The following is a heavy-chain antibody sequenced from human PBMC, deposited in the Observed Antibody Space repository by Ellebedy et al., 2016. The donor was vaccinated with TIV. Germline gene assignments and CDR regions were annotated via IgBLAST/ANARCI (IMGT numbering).Heavy chain of an antibody. CDR3: ARGNYDVSSGYYTRWFDT. CDR1: GYTFTIYR. D-gene: IGHD3-3*01. J-gene: IGHJ5*02. Sequence: AASVKVSCKASGYTFTIYRVNWVRQAPGQGLEWMGWINTNTGNPTYAQGFTGRLVFSLDTSVSTAYLQISSLEAEDTAVYYCARGNYDVSSGYYTRWFDTWGQGTLVTVSS. V-gene: IGHV7-4-1*02. CDR2: INTNTGNP.